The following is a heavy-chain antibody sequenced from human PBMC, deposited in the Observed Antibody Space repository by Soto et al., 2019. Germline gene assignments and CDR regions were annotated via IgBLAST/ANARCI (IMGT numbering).Heavy chain of an antibody. J-gene: IGHJ6*02. CDR3: ARRYCSGGSCYTLGDSNYGMDV. V-gene: IGHV1-69*06. CDR2: IIPIFGTA. D-gene: IGHD2-15*01. CDR1: GGTFSSYG. Sequence: QVQLVQSGAEVKKPGSSVKVSCKASGGTFSSYGISWVRQTPGQGLEWMGGIIPIFGTANYAQKFQGRVTITADKSTSTAYMELSSLRSEDTAVYYCARRYCSGGSCYTLGDSNYGMDVWGQGTTVTVS.